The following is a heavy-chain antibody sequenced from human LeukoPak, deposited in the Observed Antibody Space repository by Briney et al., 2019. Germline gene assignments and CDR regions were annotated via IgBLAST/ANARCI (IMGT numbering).Heavy chain of an antibody. CDR1: GGTFSSYA. D-gene: IGHD5-18*01. CDR2: IIPIFGTA. J-gene: IGHJ4*02. V-gene: IGHV1-69*05. CDR3: ARDRGSTAMVYVNYFDY. Sequence: SVKVSCKASGGTFSSYAISWVRQAPGQGLEWMGRIIPIFGTANYAQKFQGRVTITTDESTSTAYMELSSLRSEDTAVYYCARDRGSTAMVYVNYFDYWGQGTLVTVSS.